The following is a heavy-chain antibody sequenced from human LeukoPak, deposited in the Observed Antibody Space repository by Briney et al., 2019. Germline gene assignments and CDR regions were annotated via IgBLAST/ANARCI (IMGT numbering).Heavy chain of an antibody. D-gene: IGHD2-15*01. V-gene: IGHV3-21*01. CDR1: AFTFSSYS. CDR3: ARQPTGYCSGGSCYPDFDY. J-gene: IGHJ4*02. CDR2: ISSSSSYI. Sequence: PGGSLRLSSAASAFTFSSYSMNWVRQAPGKGLEWVSSISSSSSYIYYADSVKGRFTISRDNAKNSLYLQMNSLRAEDTAVYYCARQPTGYCSGGSCYPDFDYWGQGTLVTVSS.